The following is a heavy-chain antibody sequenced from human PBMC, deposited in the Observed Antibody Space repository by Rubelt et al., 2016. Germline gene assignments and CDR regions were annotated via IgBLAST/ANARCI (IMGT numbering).Heavy chain of an antibody. CDR1: GFTFSSYE. J-gene: IGHJ4*02. CDR3: ARSDIVATITDY. V-gene: IGHV3-48*03. D-gene: IGHD5-12*01. CDR2: ISSSGSTI. Sequence: EVQLVESGGGLVQPGGSLRLSCAASGFTFSSYEMNWVRQAPGKGLEWVSYISSSGSTIYYADSVKGRFTISRDNAKGSLYLQMNSLRAEDTAVYYCARSDIVATITDYWGQGTLVTVSS.